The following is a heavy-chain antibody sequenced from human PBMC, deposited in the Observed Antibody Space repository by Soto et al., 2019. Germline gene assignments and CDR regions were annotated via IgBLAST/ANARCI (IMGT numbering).Heavy chain of an antibody. V-gene: IGHV1-18*01. CDR2: ISAYNGNT. Sequence: QVQLVQSGAEVKKPGASEKVSCKASGYTFTRYGISWVRQAPGQGHEWMGWISAYNGNTNYAQKLQGKVTKTTVTSASTAYMELRSLRSDDTAVYYCARDIGERGASYGYYYYGMDDWGQGTTVTVSS. J-gene: IGHJ6*02. CDR1: GYTFTRYG. CDR3: ARDIGERGASYGYYYYGMDD. D-gene: IGHD5-18*01.